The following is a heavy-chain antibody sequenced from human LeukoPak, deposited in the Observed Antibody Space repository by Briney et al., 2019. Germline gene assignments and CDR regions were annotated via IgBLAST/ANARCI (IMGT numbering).Heavy chain of an antibody. Sequence: SQTLSLTCTVSGGSISSGGYYWSWIRQHPGKGLEWIGYIYYSGSTYYNPSLKSRVTISVDTSKNQFSLKLSSVTAADTAVYYCARDYVISDYDFWSGAPSTSFDYWGQGTLVTVSS. CDR1: GGSISSGGYY. CDR2: IYYSGST. J-gene: IGHJ4*02. CDR3: ARDYVISDYDFWSGAPSTSFDY. D-gene: IGHD3-3*01. V-gene: IGHV4-31*03.